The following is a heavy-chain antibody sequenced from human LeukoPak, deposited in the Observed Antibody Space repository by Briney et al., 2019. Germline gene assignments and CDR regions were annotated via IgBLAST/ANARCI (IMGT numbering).Heavy chain of an antibody. Sequence: GGSLRLSCAASGFTFSSDWMSWVRQAPGKGLEWVANIKQEGSEKYYVDSVKGRFTISRDNAKNSLYLQMNSLRAEDTAVYYCARDSSYCSSTSCYEDYGMDVWGQGTTVTVSS. D-gene: IGHD2-2*01. CDR1: GFTFSSDW. J-gene: IGHJ6*02. CDR2: IKQEGSEK. CDR3: ARDSSYCSSTSCYEDYGMDV. V-gene: IGHV3-7*01.